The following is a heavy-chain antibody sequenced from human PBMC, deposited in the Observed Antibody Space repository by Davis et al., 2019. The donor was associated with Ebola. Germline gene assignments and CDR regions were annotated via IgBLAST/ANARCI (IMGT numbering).Heavy chain of an antibody. CDR1: GFSLSNSRMG. CDR2: IFSNDEK. J-gene: IGHJ6*03. CDR3: ARIFFSGQWDYYYYYMDV. Sequence: SGPTLVKPTETLTLTCTVSGFSLSNSRMGVSWIRQPPGKALEWLAHIFSNDEKSYSTSLKSRLTISKDTSKSQVVLTMTNMDPVDTATYYCARIFFSGQWDYYYYYMDVWGKGTTVTVSS. D-gene: IGHD3-10*01. V-gene: IGHV2-26*01.